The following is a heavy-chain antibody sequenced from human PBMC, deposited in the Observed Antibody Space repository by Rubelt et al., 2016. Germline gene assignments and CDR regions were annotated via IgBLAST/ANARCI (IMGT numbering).Heavy chain of an antibody. D-gene: IGHD3-10*01. J-gene: IGHJ6*02. Sequence: VQLVESGGGVVQPGRSLRLSCAASGYTFSSYAMHWVRQAPGKGLEWVSVIYSGGSTYYADSVKGRFTISRDNSKNTLYLQMNSRRAEDTAVYYCARGITMVRGVRNYYYYGMDVWGQGTTVTVSS. CDR1: GYTFSSYA. V-gene: IGHV3-66*01. CDR3: ARGITMVRGVRNYYYYGMDV. CDR2: IYSGGST.